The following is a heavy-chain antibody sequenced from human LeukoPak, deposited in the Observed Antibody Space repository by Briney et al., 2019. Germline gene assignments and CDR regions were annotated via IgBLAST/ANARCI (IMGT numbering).Heavy chain of an antibody. Sequence: SVKVSCKASGGTFSSYAISWVRQAPGQGLEWMGGIIPIFGTANYAQKFQGRVTITADESTSTAYMELSSLRSEDTAVYYCARGSYGGDYYYYYYMDVWGKGTTVTVSS. CDR2: IIPIFGTA. V-gene: IGHV1-69*13. CDR3: ARGSYGGDYYYYYYMDV. J-gene: IGHJ6*03. D-gene: IGHD4-23*01. CDR1: GGTFSSYA.